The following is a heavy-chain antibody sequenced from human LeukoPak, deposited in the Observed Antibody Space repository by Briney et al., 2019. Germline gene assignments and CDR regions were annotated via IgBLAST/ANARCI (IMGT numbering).Heavy chain of an antibody. CDR2: IKSKTDGGTT. CDR3: TTDRMTTVTTFLDFDY. J-gene: IGHJ4*02. D-gene: IGHD4-11*01. V-gene: IGHV3-15*07. Sequence: TGGSLRLSCAASGFTFSSYDMDWVRQAPGKGLEWVGRIKSKTDGGTTDYAAPVKGRFTISRDDSKNTLYLQMNSLKTEDTAVYYCTTDRMTTVTTFLDFDYWGQGTLVTVSS. CDR1: GFTFSSYD.